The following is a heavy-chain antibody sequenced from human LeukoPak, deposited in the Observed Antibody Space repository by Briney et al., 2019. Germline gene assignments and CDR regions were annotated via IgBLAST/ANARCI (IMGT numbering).Heavy chain of an antibody. CDR2: IYYSGSS. CDR3: ASRLRHLLGY. Sequence: SETLSLTCTVSGGSISTYYWSWIRQPPGKGLEWIGYIYYSGSSNYNPSLKSRVTISIDKSKNQFSLKLTSVTVADTAVYYCASRLRHLLGYWGQGNLVTVSS. D-gene: IGHD3-16*01. CDR1: GGSISTYY. J-gene: IGHJ4*02. V-gene: IGHV4-59*12.